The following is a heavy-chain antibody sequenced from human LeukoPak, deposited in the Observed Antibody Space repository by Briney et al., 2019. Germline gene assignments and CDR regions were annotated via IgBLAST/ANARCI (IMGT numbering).Heavy chain of an antibody. CDR1: GYTFTCCY. Sequence: ASVKVSCKASGYTFTCCYMHWVRQAPGQGLEWMGWINPNSGGTNYAQKFQGRVTMTRDTSISTAYMELSRLRSDDTAVYYCARVYDFRSGYLYYFDYLGQGTLVTVSS. CDR3: ARVYDFRSGYLYYFDY. D-gene: IGHD3-3*01. CDR2: INPNSGGT. J-gene: IGHJ4*02. V-gene: IGHV1-2*02.